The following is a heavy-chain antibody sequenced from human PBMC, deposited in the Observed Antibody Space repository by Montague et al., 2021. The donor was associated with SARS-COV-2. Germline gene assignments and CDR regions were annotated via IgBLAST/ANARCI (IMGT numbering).Heavy chain of an antibody. J-gene: IGHJ6*02. V-gene: IGHV4-61*02. CDR2: IYTSGST. CDR1: GGSISSGSYY. CDR3: VRAPDVDTAMVIYYYGMDV. Sequence: TLSLTCTVSGGSISSGSYYWSWIRQPAGKGLEWIGRIYTSGSTNYNPSLKSRVTISVDTSKNQFSLKLSSVTAADTAVYYCVRAPDVDTAMVIYYYGMDVWGQGTTVTVSS. D-gene: IGHD5-18*01.